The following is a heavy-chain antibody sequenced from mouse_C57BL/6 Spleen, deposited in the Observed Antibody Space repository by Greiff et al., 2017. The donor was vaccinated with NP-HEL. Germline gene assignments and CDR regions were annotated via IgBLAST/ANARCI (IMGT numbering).Heavy chain of an antibody. V-gene: IGHV3-6*01. CDR3: ARGSYGSSYDWYFDV. D-gene: IGHD1-1*01. CDR1: GYSITSGYY. Sequence: VQLQQSGPGLVKPSQSLSLTCSVTGYSITSGYYWNWIRQFPGNKLEWMGYISYDGSNNYNPSLKNRISITRDTSKNQFFLKLNSVTTEDTATYYCARGSYGSSYDWYFDVWGTGTTVTVSS. J-gene: IGHJ1*03. CDR2: ISYDGSN.